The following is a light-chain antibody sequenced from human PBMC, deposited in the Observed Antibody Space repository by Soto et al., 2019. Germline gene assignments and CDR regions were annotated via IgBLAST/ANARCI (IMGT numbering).Light chain of an antibody. CDR2: LEGSGSY. V-gene: IGLV4-60*02. Sequence: QSVLTQSSSASASLGSSVKLTCTLSSGHSSYIIAWHQQQPGKAPRYLMKLEGSGSYNKGSGVPDRFSGSSSGADRYLTISNLQFEDEADYYCETWDINTHVVFGGGTKLPS. J-gene: IGLJ2*01. CDR3: ETWDINTHVV. CDR1: SGHSSYI.